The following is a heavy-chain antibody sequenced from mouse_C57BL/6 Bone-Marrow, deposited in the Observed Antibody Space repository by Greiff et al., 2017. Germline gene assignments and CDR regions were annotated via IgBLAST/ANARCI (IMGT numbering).Heavy chain of an antibody. Sequence: EVQLVESGGGLVQPGGSLKLSCAASGFTFSDYYMYWVRQTPEKRLEWVAYISNGGGSTYYPDTVKGRFTISRDNAKNTLYLQMSRLKSEDTAMYYCARLWDGAWFAYWGQETLVTVSA. CDR1: GFTFSDYY. CDR2: ISNGGGST. CDR3: ARLWDGAWFAY. D-gene: IGHD4-1*01. V-gene: IGHV5-12*01. J-gene: IGHJ3*01.